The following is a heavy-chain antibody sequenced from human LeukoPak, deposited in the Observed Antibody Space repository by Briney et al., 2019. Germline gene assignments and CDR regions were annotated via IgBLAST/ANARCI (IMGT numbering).Heavy chain of an antibody. Sequence: GASVKVSCKASGYTFTSYDINWVRQAPGQGLEWMGIINPSGGSTTYAQNFQGRVTMTRDVSTSTVYMELSSLRSEDTAVYYCARTRGSGYQGDAFDIWGQGTMVTVSS. CDR1: GYTFTSYD. J-gene: IGHJ3*02. CDR3: ARTRGSGYQGDAFDI. D-gene: IGHD3-22*01. CDR2: INPSGGST. V-gene: IGHV1-46*01.